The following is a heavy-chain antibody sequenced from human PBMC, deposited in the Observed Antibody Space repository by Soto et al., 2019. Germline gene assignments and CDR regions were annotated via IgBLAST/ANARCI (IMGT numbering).Heavy chain of an antibody. CDR3: ARGNSRVY. CDR1: GFTFSSYA. J-gene: IGHJ4*02. D-gene: IGHD6-13*01. CDR2: ISYDGNNK. Sequence: GGSLRLSCAASGFTFSSYAMHWVRQAPGKGLEWVAVISYDGNNKYYADSVRGRFTISRDNSKNTLYLQMNSLRAEDTAVYYCARGNSRVYWGQGTLVTVSS. V-gene: IGHV3-30-3*01.